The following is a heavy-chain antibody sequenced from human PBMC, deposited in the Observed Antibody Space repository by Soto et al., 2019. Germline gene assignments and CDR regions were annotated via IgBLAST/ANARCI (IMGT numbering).Heavy chain of an antibody. J-gene: IGHJ6*02. CDR2: IIPVFGTP. CDR1: GGSLSNFG. Sequence: QVQLVQSGAEVKKPGSSVKVSCTASGGSLSNFGISWVRQAPGQGLEWMGAIIPVFGTPNYAQKFQDRVTINADESTTTVYMEVRSLTSEDTAVYCARGDATKIVATTYYAMDVWGQGTTVTVSS. CDR3: ARGDATKIVATTYYAMDV. D-gene: IGHD3-22*01. V-gene: IGHV1-69*12.